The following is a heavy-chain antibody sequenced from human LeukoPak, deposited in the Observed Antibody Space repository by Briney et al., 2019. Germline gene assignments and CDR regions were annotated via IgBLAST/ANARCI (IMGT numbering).Heavy chain of an antibody. CDR1: GLTFSSDG. Sequence: PAGGSLRLSCAVSGLTFSSDGMSWVRRSPGKGLEWVSYISSGAGTKYYVDSVKGRFTISRDNAKNSLYLEMNSLRAEDTAVYYCARHSSGYYLFDKWGQGTLVTVSS. CDR2: ISSGAGTK. V-gene: IGHV3-48*01. J-gene: IGHJ4*02. CDR3: ARHSSGYYLFDK. D-gene: IGHD3-3*01.